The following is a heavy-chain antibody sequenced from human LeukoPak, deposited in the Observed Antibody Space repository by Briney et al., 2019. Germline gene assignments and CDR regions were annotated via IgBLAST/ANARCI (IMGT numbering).Heavy chain of an antibody. CDR3: ARDLAWDAFDI. J-gene: IGHJ3*02. CDR2: IKEDGSEK. Sequence: GGSLRLSCAASGFTFSTYWMTWVRQAPGKGLEWVANIKEDGSEKYYVDSVKGRFTISRDNAKNSLDLQMNSLRAEDTAVYYCARDLAWDAFDIWGQGTMVTVSS. CDR1: GFTFSTYW. V-gene: IGHV3-7*01.